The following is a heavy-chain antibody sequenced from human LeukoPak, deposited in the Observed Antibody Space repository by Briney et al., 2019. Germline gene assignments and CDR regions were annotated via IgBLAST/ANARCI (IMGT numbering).Heavy chain of an antibody. Sequence: PSETLSLTCAVSGGSISSGSSYWGWIRQPPGRGLDWIGSIYYSGSTYYNPSLKSRVTISVDTSKNQFSLKLSSVTAADTAVYYCARHVRVGATPSYFDYWGQGTLVTVSS. V-gene: IGHV4-39*01. CDR2: IYYSGST. CDR1: GGSISSGSSY. J-gene: IGHJ4*02. CDR3: ARHVRVGATPSYFDY. D-gene: IGHD1-26*01.